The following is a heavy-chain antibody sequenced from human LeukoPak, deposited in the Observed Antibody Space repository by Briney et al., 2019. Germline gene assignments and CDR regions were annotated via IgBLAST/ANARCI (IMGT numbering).Heavy chain of an antibody. CDR2: INHSGST. J-gene: IGHJ2*01. D-gene: IGHD3-10*01. CDR1: GGSFSGYY. Sequence: SETLSRNCAVYGGSFSGYYWSWIRQPPGKGLEWIGEINHSGSTNYNPSLKSRVTISVDTSKNQFSLKLSSVTAADTAVYYCARTYYYGSGSYYPRTPYNWYFDLWGRGTLVTVSS. CDR3: ARTYYYGSGSYYPRTPYNWYFDL. V-gene: IGHV4-34*01.